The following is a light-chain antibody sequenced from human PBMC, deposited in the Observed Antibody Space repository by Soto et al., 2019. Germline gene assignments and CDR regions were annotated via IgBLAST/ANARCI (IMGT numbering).Light chain of an antibody. CDR2: DAS. J-gene: IGKJ1*01. V-gene: IGKV1-5*01. Sequence: DIQMTQSPSTLSASVGDRVTITCRASQSISAWLAWYQQKPGKAPKLLIYDASSLESGVPSRFSGSGSGTEFTLTVSSLQPDDFATYYCQQYNSYSWTFGQGTEVDFK. CDR1: QSISAW. CDR3: QQYNSYSWT.